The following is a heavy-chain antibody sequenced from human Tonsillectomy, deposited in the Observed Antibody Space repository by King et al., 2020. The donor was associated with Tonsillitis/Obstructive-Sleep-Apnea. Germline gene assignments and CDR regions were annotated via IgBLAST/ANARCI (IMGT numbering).Heavy chain of an antibody. V-gene: IGHV4-59*08. CDR3: ARQSNFYNWFDP. CDR1: GGSISSYY. D-gene: IGHD4-11*01. J-gene: IGHJ5*02. Sequence: QLQESGPGLVKPSETLSLTCTVSGGSISSYYWSWIRQPPGKGLEWIGYIYYSGITNYNPSLKSRVTISVDTAKKQFTLKLSSVTAADTAVVYCARQSNFYNWFDPGGQGTRVPVSS. CDR2: IYYSGIT.